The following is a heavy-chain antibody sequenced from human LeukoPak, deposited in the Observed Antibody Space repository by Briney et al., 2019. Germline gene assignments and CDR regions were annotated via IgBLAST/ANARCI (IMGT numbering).Heavy chain of an antibody. CDR2: VDQDGSEK. V-gene: IGHV3-7*03. J-gene: IGHJ3*02. D-gene: IGHD3-16*01. Sequence: PGGSLRLSCAASGFIFNSYWMNWLRQAPGKGLEWVANVDQDGSEKYYVGSVKGRFTISRDNAKNSLYLQMNSLRVEDTAVYYCARGWASSRRKAFDIWGQGTKVTVSS. CDR3: ARGWASSRRKAFDI. CDR1: GFIFNSYW.